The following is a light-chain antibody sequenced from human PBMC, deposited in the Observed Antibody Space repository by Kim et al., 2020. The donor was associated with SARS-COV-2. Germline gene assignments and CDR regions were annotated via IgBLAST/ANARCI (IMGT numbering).Light chain of an antibody. Sequence: GHSTPIARTQTRGDVGGYKFVPWNHQPPGKPPKVVFVGVDNGPSGFFIRFSGSKSGNTPPLTISGLRAEDEAVYYCSSYKGENTNYVFGTGTKATAL. V-gene: IGLV2-14*01. CDR1: RGDVGGYKF. CDR2: GVD. CDR3: SSYKGENTNYV. J-gene: IGLJ1*01.